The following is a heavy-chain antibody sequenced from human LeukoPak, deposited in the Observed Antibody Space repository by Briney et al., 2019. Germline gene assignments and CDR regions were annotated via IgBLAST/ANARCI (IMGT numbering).Heavy chain of an antibody. Sequence: GGSLRLSCAASGFTFSNYAMHWVRQAPGKGLEWVTFIRYDGSDKYYADSVKGRFTISRDNSKNTLYLQMNSLRVEDTAVYYCAKKYNTGLDPWGQGTLVTVSS. D-gene: IGHD1-14*01. CDR3: AKKYNTGLDP. J-gene: IGHJ5*02. V-gene: IGHV3-30*02. CDR1: GFTFSNYA. CDR2: IRYDGSDK.